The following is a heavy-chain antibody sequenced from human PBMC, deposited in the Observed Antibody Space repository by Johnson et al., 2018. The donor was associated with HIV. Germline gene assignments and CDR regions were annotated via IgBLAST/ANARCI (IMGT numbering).Heavy chain of an antibody. CDR3: AKGDYFDTRAAFDI. V-gene: IGHV3-30*04. D-gene: IGHD3-22*01. Sequence: QVQLVESGGGVVQPGRSLRLSCAASGFIFSSYVMYWVRQAPGKGLEWVAVISYDGSNKYYADSVKGRFTISRDNSRNTLYLQMNSLRAEDTAVYYCAKGDYFDTRAAFDIWGQGTVVIVSS. J-gene: IGHJ3*02. CDR2: ISYDGSNK. CDR1: GFIFSSYV.